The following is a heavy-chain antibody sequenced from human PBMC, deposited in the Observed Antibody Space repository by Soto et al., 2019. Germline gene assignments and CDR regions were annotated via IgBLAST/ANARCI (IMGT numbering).Heavy chain of an antibody. J-gene: IGHJ4*02. CDR3: AGDTYNYASEF. CDR2: ISGDATIT. CDR1: GFRFGDHY. Sequence: QVQLVESGGGLVEPGGSLRLSCAASGFRFGDHYMTWIRQAPGKGLEWVSKISGDATITYYADSVKGRFTVSRDNAKNSVYLQMHSLRAEDTAVYYCAGDTYNYASEFWGQGTLVTVSS. V-gene: IGHV3-11*01. D-gene: IGHD1-20*01.